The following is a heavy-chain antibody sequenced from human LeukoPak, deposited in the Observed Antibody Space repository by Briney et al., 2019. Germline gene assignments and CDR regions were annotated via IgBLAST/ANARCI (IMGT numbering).Heavy chain of an antibody. CDR3: AFPWVATMAFDI. D-gene: IGHD5-12*01. V-gene: IGHV1-2*02. J-gene: IGHJ3*02. CDR2: INPNSGGT. Sequence: ASVKVSCKASGYTFTSYYMHWVRQAPGQGLEWMGWINPNSGGTNYAQKFQGRVTMTRDTSISTAYMELSRLRSDDTAMYYCAFPWVATMAFDIWGQGTMVTVSS. CDR1: GYTFTSYY.